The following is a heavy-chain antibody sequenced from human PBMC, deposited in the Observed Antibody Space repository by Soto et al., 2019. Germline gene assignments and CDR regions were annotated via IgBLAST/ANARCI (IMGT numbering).Heavy chain of an antibody. CDR1: GDSVSSNSAA. CDR3: ARVAAYCSGGSCYSKYNWFDP. CDR2: TYYRSRWYN. V-gene: IGHV6-1*01. Sequence: SQTLSLTCVISGDSVSSNSAAWNGIRQSPSRGPEWLGRTYYRSRWYNDYAVSVRSRITVNADTSKNQFSLHLNSVTPEDTAVYYCARVAAYCSGGSCYSKYNWFDPWGQGTLVTVSS. J-gene: IGHJ5*02. D-gene: IGHD2-15*01.